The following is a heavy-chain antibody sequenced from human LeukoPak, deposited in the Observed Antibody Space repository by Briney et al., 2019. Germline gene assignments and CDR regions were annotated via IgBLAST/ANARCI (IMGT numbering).Heavy chain of an antibody. CDR2: IIPILGIA. V-gene: IGHV1-69*04. CDR1: GGTFSSYT. CDR3: ARDGDTAMYYFDY. J-gene: IGHJ4*02. Sequence: ASVKVSCKASGGTFSSYTIGWVRQAPGQGLEWMGRIIPILGIANYAQKFQGRVTITADKSTSTAYMELSSLRSEDTAVYYCARDGDTAMYYFDYWGQGTLVTVSS. D-gene: IGHD5-18*01.